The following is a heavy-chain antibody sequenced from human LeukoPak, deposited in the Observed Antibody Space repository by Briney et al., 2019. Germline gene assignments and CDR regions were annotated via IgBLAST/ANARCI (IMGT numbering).Heavy chain of an antibody. D-gene: IGHD6-13*01. CDR2: IRYDGSNK. CDR3: AKSGTRSSWSPRVKTYLDY. V-gene: IGHV3-30*02. J-gene: IGHJ4*02. Sequence: GGSLRLSCAASGFSFSSYGMHWVRQAPGKGLEWVAFIRYDGSNKYYADSVKGRFTISRDNSKNTLYLQMNSLRAEDTAVYYCAKSGTRSSWSPRVKTYLDYWGQGTLVTVSS. CDR1: GFSFSSYG.